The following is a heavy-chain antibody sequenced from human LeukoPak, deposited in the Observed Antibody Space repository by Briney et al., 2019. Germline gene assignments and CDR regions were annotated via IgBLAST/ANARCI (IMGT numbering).Heavy chain of an antibody. V-gene: IGHV4-34*01. Sequence: SETLSLTCAVYGGSFSGYYWTFIRQPPGKGLEWIGEINHSGSTNYNPSLKSRVTISVDTSKNQFSLKLSSVTAADTAVYYCARWAVGATFDYWGQGTLVTVSS. J-gene: IGHJ4*02. D-gene: IGHD1-26*01. CDR3: ARWAVGATFDY. CDR2: INHSGST. CDR1: GGSFSGYY.